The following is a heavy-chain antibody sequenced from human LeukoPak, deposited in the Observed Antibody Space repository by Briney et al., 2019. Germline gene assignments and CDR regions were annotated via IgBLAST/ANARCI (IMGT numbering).Heavy chain of an antibody. V-gene: IGHV5-51*01. J-gene: IGHJ4*02. Sequence: GESLKISCKGSGYSFSSSWIGWVRQMPGKGLEWMGIIYPGDFDTRYSPSFQGQVTISADKSISTAYLQWSSLKASDTAMYYCARHGGFCSSTSCYADYWGQGTLVTVSS. CDR1: GYSFSSSW. CDR3: ARHGGFCSSTSCYADY. D-gene: IGHD2-2*01. CDR2: IYPGDFDT.